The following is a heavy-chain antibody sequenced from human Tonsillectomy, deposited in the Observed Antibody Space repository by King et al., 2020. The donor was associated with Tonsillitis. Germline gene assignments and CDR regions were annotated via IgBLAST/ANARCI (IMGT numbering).Heavy chain of an antibody. CDR3: ARYVSGSFDY. CDR1: GGSISRGDHY. V-gene: IGHV4-39*01. D-gene: IGHD1-26*01. CDR2: MYYSGTI. J-gene: IGHJ4*02. Sequence: QLQESGPGVVKPSETLSLTCTVSGGSISRGDHYWAWILQPPGKGLEGIAYMYYSGTIFYNPSLKSRITISGGTSENRFSLKLSSVTAADTAVYFCARYVSGSFDYWGQGALVTVSS.